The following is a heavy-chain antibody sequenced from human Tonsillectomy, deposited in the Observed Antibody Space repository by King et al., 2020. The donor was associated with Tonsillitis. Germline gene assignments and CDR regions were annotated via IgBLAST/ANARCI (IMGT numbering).Heavy chain of an antibody. CDR1: GGTFNNYG. V-gene: IGHV1-69*01. CDR2: IIPIFGAT. D-gene: IGHD2-15*01. Sequence: QLVQSGAEVKKPGSSLKVSCKASGGTFNNYGISWVRQAPGQGLEWMGGIIPIFGATNYAQKFQGRVTITADESPRTAYMELSSLRSDDTAVYYCARRGIINYGMDVWGQGTTVIVSS. J-gene: IGHJ6*02. CDR3: ARRGIINYGMDV.